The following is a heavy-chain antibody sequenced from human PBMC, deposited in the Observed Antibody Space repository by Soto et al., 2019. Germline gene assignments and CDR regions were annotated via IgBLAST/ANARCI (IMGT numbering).Heavy chain of an antibody. V-gene: IGHV4-31*03. Sequence: PSEPLSLACPVSGCSISSGGYYWSWIRQHPGKGLEWIGYIYYSGSTYYNPSLKSRVTISVDTSKNQFSLKLSSVTAADTAVYYCARFMYYYDSSGYPDHYFDYWGQGTLVTVSS. CDR2: IYYSGST. D-gene: IGHD3-22*01. J-gene: IGHJ4*02. CDR3: ARFMYYYDSSGYPDHYFDY. CDR1: GCSISSGGYY.